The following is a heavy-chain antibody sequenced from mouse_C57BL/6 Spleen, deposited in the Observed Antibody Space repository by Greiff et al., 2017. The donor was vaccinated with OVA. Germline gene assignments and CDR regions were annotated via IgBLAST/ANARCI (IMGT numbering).Heavy chain of an antibody. D-gene: IGHD2-12*01. CDR2: IYPRSGNT. CDR3: AKGVLQGDSYY. V-gene: IGHV1-81*01. J-gene: IGHJ3*01. Sequence: VQLQESGAELARPGASVKLSCKASGYTFTSYGISWVKQRTGQGLEWIGEIYPRSGNTYYNEKFKGKATLTADKSSSTAYMELRSLTSEDSAVYFCAKGVLQGDSYYWGQGTLVTVSA. CDR1: GYTFTSYG.